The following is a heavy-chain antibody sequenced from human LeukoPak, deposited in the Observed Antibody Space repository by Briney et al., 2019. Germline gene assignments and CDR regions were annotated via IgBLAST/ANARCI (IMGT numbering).Heavy chain of an antibody. V-gene: IGHV4-59*08. CDR2: IYYSGST. Sequence: SETLSLTCTVSGGSISSYYWSWIRQPPGKGLEWIGYIYYSGSTNYNPSLKSRVTISVDTSKNQFSLKLSSVTAADTAVYYCPRHWWDGSRGPYYGMDVWGQGTTVTVSS. CDR1: GGSISSYY. D-gene: IGHD2-8*02. J-gene: IGHJ6*02. CDR3: PRHWWDGSRGPYYGMDV.